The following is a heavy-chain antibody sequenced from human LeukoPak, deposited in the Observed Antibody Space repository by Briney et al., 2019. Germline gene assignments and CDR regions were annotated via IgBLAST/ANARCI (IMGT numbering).Heavy chain of an antibody. CDR2: IKQDGSEK. D-gene: IGHD7-27*01. CDR1: GFTFSSYW. J-gene: IGHJ3*02. Sequence: PGGSLRLSCAASGFTFSSYWMSWVRQAPGKGLEWVANIKQDGSEKYYVDSVKGRFTISRDNAKNSLYLQMNSLRAEDTAVYYCASPWGADAFDIWGQGTMVTVSS. CDR3: ASPWGADAFDI. V-gene: IGHV3-7*01.